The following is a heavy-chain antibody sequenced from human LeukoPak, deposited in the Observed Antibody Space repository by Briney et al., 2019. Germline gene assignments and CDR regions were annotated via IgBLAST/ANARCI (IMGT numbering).Heavy chain of an antibody. CDR2: INPNSGGT. CDR3: ARDALMVRGGSGSFRPRNWFDP. J-gene: IGHJ5*02. CDR1: GYTFTGYY. D-gene: IGHD3-10*01. V-gene: IGHV1-2*02. Sequence: WASVKVSCKASGYTFTGYYMHWVRQAPGQGLEWMGWINPNSGGTNYAQKFQGRVTMTRDTSISTAYMELSRLRSDDTAVYYCARDALMVRGGSGSFRPRNWFDPWGQGTLVTVSS.